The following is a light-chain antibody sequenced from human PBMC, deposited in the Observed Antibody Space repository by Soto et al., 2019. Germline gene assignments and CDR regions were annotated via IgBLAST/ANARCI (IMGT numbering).Light chain of an antibody. Sequence: DIQMTQSPSTLSASVGDRVTITCRASQSISSLLAWYQQKPGKAPKLLIYKACSLESGVPSRFSGSGSGTEFTLTISSLQPDDFATYYCQEYNSYPWTFGQGTKVEIK. CDR1: QSISSL. J-gene: IGKJ1*01. V-gene: IGKV1-5*03. CDR2: KAC. CDR3: QEYNSYPWT.